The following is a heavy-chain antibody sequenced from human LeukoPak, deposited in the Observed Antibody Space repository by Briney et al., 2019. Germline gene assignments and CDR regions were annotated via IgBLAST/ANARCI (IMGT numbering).Heavy chain of an antibody. CDR3: AKRGGDLAESPDY. J-gene: IGHJ4*02. D-gene: IGHD2-21*02. V-gene: IGHV3-23*01. Sequence: ETLSLTCTVSGDSISSSDFYWGWIRRPPGKGLEWVSAISGSGGSTYYADPVKGRFTISRDNSKNTLYLQMNSLRAEDTAVYYCAKRGGDLAESPDYWGQGTLVTVSS. CDR1: GDSISSSD. CDR2: ISGSGGST.